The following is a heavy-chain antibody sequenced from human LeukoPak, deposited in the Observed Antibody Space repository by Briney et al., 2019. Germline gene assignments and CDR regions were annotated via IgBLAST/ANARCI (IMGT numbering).Heavy chain of an antibody. V-gene: IGHV4-4*07. CDR1: GGSISSYY. CDR2: IYTSGST. D-gene: IGHD2-2*01. J-gene: IGHJ4*02. Sequence: PSETLSLACTVSGGSISSYYWSWIRQPAGKGLEWIGRIYTSGSTNYNPSLKSRVTMSVDTSKNQFSLKLNSVTAADTAVYYCARGAHCSTTSCYGGYFDYWGQGTLVTVSS. CDR3: ARGAHCSTTSCYGGYFDY.